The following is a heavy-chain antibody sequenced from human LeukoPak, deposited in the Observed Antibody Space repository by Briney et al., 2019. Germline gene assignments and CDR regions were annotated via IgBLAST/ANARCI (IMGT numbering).Heavy chain of an antibody. D-gene: IGHD2-2*01. J-gene: IGHJ4*02. CDR3: AKSQYQLLLRF. CDR1: GFTFISYA. Sequence: GGSLRLSCAASGFTFISYAMSWVRQAPGKGLEWVSAISGSGGSTYYADSVKGRFTISRDNSKNTLYLQMNSLRAEDTAVYYCAKSQYQLLLRFWGQGTLVTVSS. CDR2: ISGSGGST. V-gene: IGHV3-23*01.